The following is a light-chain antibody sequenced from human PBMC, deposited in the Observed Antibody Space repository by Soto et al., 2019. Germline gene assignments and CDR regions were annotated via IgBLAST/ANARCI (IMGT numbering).Light chain of an antibody. V-gene: IGKV1-5*03. Sequence: VQITQSPSTLSRCLRYRFTTTCLASQTISSWLAWYQQKPGKAPKLLIYKASTLKSGVPSRFSGSGSGTEFTLTISSLQPDDFATYYCQHSNSYSEAFGQGTKVDIK. CDR3: QHSNSYSEA. CDR1: QTISSW. CDR2: KAS. J-gene: IGKJ1*01.